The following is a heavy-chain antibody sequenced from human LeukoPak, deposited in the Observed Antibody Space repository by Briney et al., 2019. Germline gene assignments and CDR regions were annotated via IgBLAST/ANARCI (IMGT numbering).Heavy chain of an antibody. D-gene: IGHD3-10*01. CDR1: GGSISSYY. Sequence: SETLSLTCTVSGGSISSYYWSWIRQPPGKGLEWIGYIYYSGSTNYNPSLKSRVTISVDTSKNQFSLKLSSVTAADTAVYYCARDPGGASDWFDPWGQGTLVTVSS. V-gene: IGHV4-59*12. J-gene: IGHJ5*02. CDR2: IYYSGST. CDR3: ARDPGGASDWFDP.